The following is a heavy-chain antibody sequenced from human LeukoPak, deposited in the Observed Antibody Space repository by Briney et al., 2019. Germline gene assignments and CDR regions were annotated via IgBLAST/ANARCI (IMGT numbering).Heavy chain of an antibody. V-gene: IGHV3-7*01. CDR1: GFTFSSYW. J-gene: IGHJ6*04. CDR3: AELGITMIGGV. CDR2: INRDGSEK. Sequence: GGSLRLSCAASGFTFSSYWMSWVRQAPGKGLEWVANINRDGSEKYYVDSVKGRFTISRDNAKNSLYLQMNSLRAEDTAVYYCAELGITMIGGVWGKGTTVTISS. D-gene: IGHD3-10*02.